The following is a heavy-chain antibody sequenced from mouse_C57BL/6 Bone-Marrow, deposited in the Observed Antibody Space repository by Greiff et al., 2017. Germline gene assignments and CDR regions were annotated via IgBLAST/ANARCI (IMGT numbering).Heavy chain of an antibody. CDR3: ARCPWFAY. V-gene: IGHV1-54*01. CDR2: INPGSGGT. Sequence: VQLQQSGAELVRPGTSVKVSCKASGYAFTNYLIEWVKQRPGQGLEWIGVINPGSGGTTYNEKFKGKATLTADKSSSTAYMQLSSLTSEDSAVYFCARCPWFAYWGQGTLVTVSA. CDR1: GYAFTNYL. J-gene: IGHJ3*01.